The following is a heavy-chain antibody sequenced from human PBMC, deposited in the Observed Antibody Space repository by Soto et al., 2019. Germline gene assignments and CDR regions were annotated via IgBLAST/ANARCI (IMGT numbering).Heavy chain of an antibody. CDR3: VHAVKGSGSYYKGYFFDS. Sequence: QITLEESGPTLLKPTQTLTLTCTFSGFTLNTSGVRVDWIRQPPGKALEWLALIYWDGDKRYSPSLKSRLTITKASSHTQVVLSLTNMDPAYTATYFCVHAVKGSGSYYKGYFFDSWGQGTRVSVSS. CDR2: IYWDGDK. CDR1: GFTLNTSGVR. D-gene: IGHD3-10*01. V-gene: IGHV2-5*02. J-gene: IGHJ4*02.